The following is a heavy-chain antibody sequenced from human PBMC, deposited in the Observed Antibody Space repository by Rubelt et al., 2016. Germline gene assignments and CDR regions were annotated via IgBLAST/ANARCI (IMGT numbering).Heavy chain of an antibody. CDR1: GGSFSAYY. D-gene: IGHD4-17*01. V-gene: IGHV4-34*01. CDR2: ISHGGIT. Sequence: QVQLQQWCAGLLNPSETLSLTCAFYGGSFSAYYWSWIRQPPGKGLEWLGAISHGGITNYNPSLKSRVTISLETSKNQFALMLTSRTVADTAVYYCAGATVTTVDWGQGTLVTVSS. CDR3: AGATVTTVD. J-gene: IGHJ4*02.